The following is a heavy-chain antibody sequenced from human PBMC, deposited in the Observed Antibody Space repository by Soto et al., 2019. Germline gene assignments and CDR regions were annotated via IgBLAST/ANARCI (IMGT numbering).Heavy chain of an antibody. J-gene: IGHJ5*02. D-gene: IGHD3-9*01. V-gene: IGHV1-18*01. CDR1: GYTFTSYG. CDR3: ARNILTGPPTNWFDP. CDR2: ISAYNGNT. Sequence: GASVKVSCKASGYTFTSYGISWVRQAPGQGLEWMGWISAYNGNTNYAQKLQGRVTMTTDTSTSTAYMELRSLRSDDTAVYYCARNILTGPPTNWFDPWGQGTLVTVSS.